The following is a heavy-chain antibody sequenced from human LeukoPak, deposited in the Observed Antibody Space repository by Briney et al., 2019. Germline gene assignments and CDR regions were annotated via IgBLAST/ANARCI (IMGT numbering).Heavy chain of an antibody. CDR3: AREVYCGADCPSPLDF. D-gene: IGHD2-21*02. V-gene: IGHV3-48*01. J-gene: IGHJ4*02. CDR2: ISGISSCL. Sequence: HPGGSLRLSCAASGFPFSDYVMNWVGQARGKGLEWVPYISGISSCLYYSASVRGRFTISKNKGKNLFFLELNSLRAENGAVYYCAREVYCGADCPSPLDFCGQRTLVAVSS. CDR1: GFPFSDYV.